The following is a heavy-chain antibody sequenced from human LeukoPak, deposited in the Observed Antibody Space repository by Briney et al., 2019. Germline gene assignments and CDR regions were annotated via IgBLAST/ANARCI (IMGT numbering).Heavy chain of an antibody. CDR1: GGSISSSSYY. CDR3: ATEIQNIAGRVY. CDR2: IYYSGST. V-gene: IGHV4-39*07. Sequence: SETLSLTCTVSGGSISSSSYYWGWIRQPPGKGLEWIGSIYYSGSTYYNPSLKSRVTISVDTSKNQFSLKLSSVTAADTAVYYCATEIQNIAGRVYWGQGTLVTVSS. J-gene: IGHJ4*02. D-gene: IGHD6-6*01.